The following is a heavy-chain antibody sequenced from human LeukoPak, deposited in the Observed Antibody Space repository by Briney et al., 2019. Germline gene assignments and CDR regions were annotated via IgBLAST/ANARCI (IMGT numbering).Heavy chain of an antibody. Sequence: PGGSLRLSCAASGFTFNDYAMHWVRQAPGKGLEWVSGIGWNSGSIGYADSVKGRFTISRDNAKNSLYLQMNSLRPEDTALYYCVKDRSLTPYYYASGSYSAYFDYWGQGTLVTVSS. CDR3: VKDRSLTPYYYASGSYSAYFDY. J-gene: IGHJ4*02. CDR2: IGWNSGSI. D-gene: IGHD3-10*01. V-gene: IGHV3-9*01. CDR1: GFTFNDYA.